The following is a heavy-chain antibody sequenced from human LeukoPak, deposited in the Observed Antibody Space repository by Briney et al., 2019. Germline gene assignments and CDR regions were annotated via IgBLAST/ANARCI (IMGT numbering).Heavy chain of an antibody. CDR2: ISGNGGST. V-gene: IGHV3-23*01. J-gene: IGHJ4*02. D-gene: IGHD3-22*01. CDR3: VKYFDTSGYCPY. Sequence: GSLRLSCAASGFTFTNYAMSWVRQAPGKGLEWVSAISGNGGSTYYADSVMGRFTISRDNSKNTMYLQMHSLRAEDTAVYYCVKYFDTSGYCPYWGQGTQVTVSS. CDR1: GFTFTNYA.